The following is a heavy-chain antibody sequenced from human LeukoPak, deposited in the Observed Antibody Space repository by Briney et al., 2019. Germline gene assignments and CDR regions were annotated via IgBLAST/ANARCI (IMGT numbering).Heavy chain of an antibody. V-gene: IGHV4-39*07. Sequence: SETLSLTCTVSGGSISTSSYSWGWIRQPPGKGLEWIGSIYYGGSTFYNPSLKNRVTISADTSKNQFSLKLSSVTAADTAVYYCARSPVTTVTRGERYYFDYWGQGTLVTVSS. CDR2: IYYGGST. J-gene: IGHJ4*02. CDR3: ARSPVTTVTRGERYYFDY. CDR1: GGSISTSSYS. D-gene: IGHD4-17*01.